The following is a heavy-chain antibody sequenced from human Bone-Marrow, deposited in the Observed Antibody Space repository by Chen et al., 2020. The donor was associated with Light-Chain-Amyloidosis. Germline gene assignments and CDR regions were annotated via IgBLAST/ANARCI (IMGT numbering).Heavy chain of an antibody. Sequence: EVQLVETGGGLIQPGGSLRLSCEASGFIVSDNYITWVRQAPGKGLEWVSVIYSGGITYYADSRNTLYLQMNSRRAEDTAIYYCASTTVTTRHVCAFDIWGQGTKVTVSS. CDR2: IYSGGIT. J-gene: IGHJ3*02. D-gene: IGHD4-17*01. CDR1: GFIVSDNY. CDR3: ASTTVTTRHVCAFDI. V-gene: IGHV3-53*02.